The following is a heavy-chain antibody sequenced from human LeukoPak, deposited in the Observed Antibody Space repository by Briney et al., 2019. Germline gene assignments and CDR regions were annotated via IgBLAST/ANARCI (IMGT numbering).Heavy chain of an antibody. Sequence: SQTLSLTCAISGDSVSSNRAAWNWIRQSPSRGLEWLGRIYYRSKWLNDFAPSVRSRLSINPDTPKNQFSLQLKSVTPEDTAVYTCTRVDFSNGTCTKDGPFEVWGKGTTATVPS. D-gene: IGHD2-8*01. CDR2: IYYRSKWLN. CDR3: TRVDFSNGTCTKDGPFEV. CDR1: GDSVSSNRAA. V-gene: IGHV6-1*01. J-gene: IGHJ3*01.